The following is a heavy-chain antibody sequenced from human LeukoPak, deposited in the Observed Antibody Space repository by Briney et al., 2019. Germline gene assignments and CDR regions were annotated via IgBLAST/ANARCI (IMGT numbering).Heavy chain of an antibody. CDR1: GFTVSSNY. CDR3: ARAPAIYGSGSYLGY. J-gene: IGHJ4*02. V-gene: IGHV3-53*01. CDR2: IYSGGST. D-gene: IGHD3-10*01. Sequence: GGSLRLSCAASGFTVSSNYMSWVRQAPGKGLEWVSVIYSGGSTYHADSVKGRFTISRDNSKNTLYLQMNSLRAEGTVVYYCARAPAIYGSGSYLGYWGQGTLVTVSS.